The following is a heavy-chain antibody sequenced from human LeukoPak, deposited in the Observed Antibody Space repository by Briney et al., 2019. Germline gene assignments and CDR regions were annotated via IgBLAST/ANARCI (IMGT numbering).Heavy chain of an antibody. CDR2: ISGSGGST. J-gene: IGHJ4*02. D-gene: IGHD3-22*01. Sequence: GGPLRLSCAASGFTFSSYAMSWVRQAPGKGLEWVSAISGSGGSTYYADSVKGRFTISRDNSKNTLYLQMNSLRAEDTAVYYCAKERDYYDSSGLDYWGQGTLVTVSS. V-gene: IGHV3-23*01. CDR1: GFTFSSYA. CDR3: AKERDYYDSSGLDY.